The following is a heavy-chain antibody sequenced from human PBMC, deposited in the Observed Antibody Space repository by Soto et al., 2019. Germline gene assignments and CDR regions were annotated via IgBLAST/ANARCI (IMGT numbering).Heavy chain of an antibody. V-gene: IGHV4-34*01. D-gene: IGHD3-22*01. Sequence: PSVTLSCTCAGYGGCFRGHYWSWIRQPPGKGLEWIGEINHSGGTSYNPSLKSRVTISVDTCKSQISLKLTYVTAAASAVYSCGRGSVATVDSSGLYEYWCRGPPITVT. CDR1: GGCFRGHY. CDR2: INHSGGT. CDR3: GRGSVATVDSSGLYEY. J-gene: IGHJ4*02.